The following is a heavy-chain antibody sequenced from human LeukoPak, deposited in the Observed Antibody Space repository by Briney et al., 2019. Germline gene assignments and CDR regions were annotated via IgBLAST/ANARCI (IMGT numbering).Heavy chain of an antibody. CDR1: GYSISSGYF. Sequence: SETLSLTCTVSGYSISSGYFWGWFRQPPGKGLEWIGSVHHSGSTYYNPSLKSRVTISVDTSKNQFSLKLTSVTAADTAVYYCARDGGRYFGSHYIDGLGKGTTVTISS. V-gene: IGHV4-38-2*02. D-gene: IGHD3-9*01. J-gene: IGHJ6*03. CDR3: ARDGGRYFGSHYIDG. CDR2: VHHSGST.